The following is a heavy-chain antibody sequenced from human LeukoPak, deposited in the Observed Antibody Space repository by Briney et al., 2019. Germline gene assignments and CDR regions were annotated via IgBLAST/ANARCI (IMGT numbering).Heavy chain of an antibody. CDR1: GGTFSSYA. D-gene: IGHD3-10*01. Sequence: ASVKVSCKASGGTFSSYAISWVRQAPGQGLEWMGWISAYNGNTNYAQKLQGRVTMTTDTSTSTAYMELRSLRSDDTAVYYCARHVEGSDFDYWGQGTLVTVSS. J-gene: IGHJ4*02. CDR3: ARHVEGSDFDY. V-gene: IGHV1-18*01. CDR2: ISAYNGNT.